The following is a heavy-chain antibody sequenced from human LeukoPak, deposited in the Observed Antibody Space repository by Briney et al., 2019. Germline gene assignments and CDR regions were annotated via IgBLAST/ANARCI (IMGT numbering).Heavy chain of an antibody. D-gene: IGHD1-26*01. CDR1: GFTFSNAW. V-gene: IGHV3-15*01. Sequence: PGGSLRLSCAASGFTFSNAWMSWVRQAPGKGLEWVGRIKSKTDGGTTEYAAPVKGRFTISRDDSKNTLYLQMSSLKTEDTAVYYCTTDKWELRIKYYYYGMDVWGQGTTVTVSS. CDR2: IKSKTDGGTT. J-gene: IGHJ6*02. CDR3: TTDKWELRIKYYYYGMDV.